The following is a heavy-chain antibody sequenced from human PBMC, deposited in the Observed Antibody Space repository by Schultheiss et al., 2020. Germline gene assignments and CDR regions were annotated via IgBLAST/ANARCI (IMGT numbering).Heavy chain of an antibody. CDR3: ARDLYDFWSGPRVGYYFDY. CDR2: ISYDGSNK. V-gene: IGHV3-30-3*01. D-gene: IGHD3-3*01. Sequence: GGSLRLSCAASGFTFSSYAMHWVCQAPGKGLEWVAVISYDGSNKYYADSVKGRFTISRDNSKNTLYLQMNSLKAENKAVYYCARDLYDFWSGPRVGYYFDYWGQGTLVNVTS. J-gene: IGHJ4*02. CDR1: GFTFSSYA.